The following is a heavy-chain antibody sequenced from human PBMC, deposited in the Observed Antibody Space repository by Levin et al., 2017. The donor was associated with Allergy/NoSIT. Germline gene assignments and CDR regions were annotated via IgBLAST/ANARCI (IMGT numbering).Heavy chain of an antibody. CDR2: IYYSGST. D-gene: IGHD3-10*01. J-gene: IGHJ4*02. CDR3: AEGPYYYGSGSDYYFDY. V-gene: IGHV4-39*01. CDR1: GGSISSSSYY. Sequence: SETLSLTCTVSGGSISSSSYYWGWIRQPPGKGLEWIGSIYYSGSTYYNPSLKSRVTISVDTSKNQFSLKLSSVTAADTAVYYCAEGPYYYGSGSDYYFDYWGQGTLVTVSS.